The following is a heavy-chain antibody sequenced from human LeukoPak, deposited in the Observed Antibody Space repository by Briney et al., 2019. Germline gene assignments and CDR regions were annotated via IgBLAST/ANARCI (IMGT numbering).Heavy chain of an antibody. CDR3: SATMIVN. D-gene: IGHD3-22*01. CDR2: ISYDGSNK. J-gene: IGHJ4*02. V-gene: IGHV3-30-3*01. CDR1: GFTFSSYA. Sequence: GGSLRLSCAASGFTFSSYAMHWVRQAPGKGLEWVAVISYDGSNKYYADSVKGRFTISRDNSKNTLYLQMNSLRAEDTAVYYCSATMIVNWGQGTPVTVSS.